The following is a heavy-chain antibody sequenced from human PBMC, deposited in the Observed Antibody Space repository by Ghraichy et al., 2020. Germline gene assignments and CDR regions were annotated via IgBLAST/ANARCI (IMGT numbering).Heavy chain of an antibody. CDR1: GFTFSSYS. CDR3: ARVFVATAALTDY. V-gene: IGHV3-48*02. J-gene: IGHJ4*02. CDR2: ISSSSSTI. D-gene: IGHD6-13*01. Sequence: GGSLRLSCAASGFTFSSYSMNWVRQAPGKGLEWVSYISSSSSTIYYADSVKGRFTISRDNAKNSLSLQMNSLRDEDTAVYYCARVFVATAALTDYWGQGTLVTVSS.